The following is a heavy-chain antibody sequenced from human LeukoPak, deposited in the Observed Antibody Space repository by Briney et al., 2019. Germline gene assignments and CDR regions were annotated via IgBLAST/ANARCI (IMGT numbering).Heavy chain of an antibody. Sequence: PGGSLRLSCAASGFSLSTYALSWVRQAPGGGLEWVAAIRGSGAKTYHADSVKGRFTISKDNSENRLSLQMDSLRAEDTAVYFCAKDTTAWWYHRAYMNVWGKGTTVTVYS. CDR3: AKDTTAWWYHRAYMNV. J-gene: IGHJ6*03. D-gene: IGHD2-15*01. CDR2: IRGSGAKT. V-gene: IGHV3-23*01. CDR1: GFSLSTYA.